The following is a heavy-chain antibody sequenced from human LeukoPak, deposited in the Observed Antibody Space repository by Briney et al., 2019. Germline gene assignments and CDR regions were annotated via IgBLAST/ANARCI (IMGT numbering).Heavy chain of an antibody. V-gene: IGHV3-48*03. CDR2: ISSSGSTI. CDR3: ARDPTGIVVVPAASYYFDY. J-gene: IGHJ4*02. CDR1: GFTFSSYE. D-gene: IGHD2-2*01. Sequence: GGSLRLSCAASGFTFSSYEMNWVRQAPGKGLEWVSYISSSGSTIYYADSVKGRFTISRDNAKNSLYLQMNSLRAEDTAVYYCARDPTGIVVVPAASYYFDYWGQGTLVTVSS.